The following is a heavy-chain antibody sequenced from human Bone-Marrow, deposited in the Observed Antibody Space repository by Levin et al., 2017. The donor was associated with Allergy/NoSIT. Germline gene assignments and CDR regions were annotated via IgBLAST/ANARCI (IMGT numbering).Heavy chain of an antibody. CDR2: IYYSGST. D-gene: IGHD2-2*01. Sequence: SETLSLTCTVSGDSISSYYWNWIRQPPGKGLEWIGEIYYSGSTNYNPSLKSRVTISVDTTKNQFSLKLSSVTAADTAVYYCAVLGGICTTSTCYPNDFDYWGQGTLVTVSS. J-gene: IGHJ4*02. CDR1: GDSISSYY. V-gene: IGHV4-59*08. CDR3: AVLGGICTTSTCYPNDFDY.